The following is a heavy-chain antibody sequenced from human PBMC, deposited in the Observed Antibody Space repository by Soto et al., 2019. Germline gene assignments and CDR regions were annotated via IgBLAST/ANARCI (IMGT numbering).Heavy chain of an antibody. J-gene: IGHJ6*02. Sequence: QVQLQESGPGLVKPSETLSLTCTVSGGSVSSGSYYWSWIRQPPGNGLEWIGYIFYSGSTNYHHSLASRITISVDTSKNQFSLRLSSVTAADTAVYYCARDASAAYYYYSGMDVLGQGTAVTVSS. CDR2: IFYSGST. CDR3: ARDASAAYYYYSGMDV. D-gene: IGHD6-13*01. CDR1: GGSVSSGSYY. V-gene: IGHV4-61*01.